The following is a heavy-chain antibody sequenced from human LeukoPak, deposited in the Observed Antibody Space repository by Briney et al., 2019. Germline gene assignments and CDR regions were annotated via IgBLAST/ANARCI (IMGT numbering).Heavy chain of an antibody. D-gene: IGHD5-18*01. CDR1: GYTFTGYY. J-gene: IGHJ4*02. CDR2: INPNSGGT. V-gene: IGHV1-2*02. Sequence: ASVKVSCKASGYTFTGYYMHWVRQAPGQGLEWMGWINPNSGGTNYAQKFQGGVTMTRDTSISTAYMELSRLRSDDTAVYYCAREIQLYRTSDYWGQGTLVTVSS. CDR3: AREIQLYRTSDY.